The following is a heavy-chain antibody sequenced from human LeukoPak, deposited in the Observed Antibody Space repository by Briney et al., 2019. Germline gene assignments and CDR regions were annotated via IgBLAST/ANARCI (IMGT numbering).Heavy chain of an antibody. V-gene: IGHV3-30*02. CDR3: AKSYDLWSGYYPPFDY. Sequence: PGGSLRLPCAASGFTFSSYGMHWVRQAPGKGLEWVAFIRYDGSNKYYADSVKGRFTISRDNSKNTLYLQMNSLRAEDTAVYYCAKSYDLWSGYYPPFDYWGQGTLVTVSS. CDR1: GFTFSSYG. D-gene: IGHD3-3*01. J-gene: IGHJ4*02. CDR2: IRYDGSNK.